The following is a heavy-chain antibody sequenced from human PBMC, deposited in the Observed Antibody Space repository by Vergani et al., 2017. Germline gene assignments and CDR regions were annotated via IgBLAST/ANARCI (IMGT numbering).Heavy chain of an antibody. CDR2: IYSTWST. CDR3: ARMGGYDEGDAFRIGYFDS. Sequence: QVQLQESGPGLVKSSETLSLTCSVSFDSIRNLYCNWIRQPPGKGLEWIGYIYSTWSTHHNPSLRRRINMSVDTSKNQFSLKLNSVTAADTAMYYCARMGGYDEGDAFRIGYFDSWGPGILVTVSS. V-gene: IGHV4-59*06. J-gene: IGHJ4*02. D-gene: IGHD3-22*01. CDR1: FDSIRNLY.